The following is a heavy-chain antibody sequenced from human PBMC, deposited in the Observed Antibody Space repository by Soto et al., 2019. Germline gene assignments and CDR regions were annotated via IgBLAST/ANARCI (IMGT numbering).Heavy chain of an antibody. CDR2: MYYTGVT. Sequence: QVQLQESGPGLLKASETLSLTCSVSGGSVRSGNHFWNWIRQPPGRGLEWLGYMYYTGVTNYNPSLKRRVSVSVDTSKDQFSLNLTSLTAADTAVYYCARGGEHLGYYGLDVWGQGTTVTVSS. J-gene: IGHJ6*02. CDR3: ARGGEHLGYYGLDV. CDR1: GGSVRSGNHF. V-gene: IGHV4-61*01.